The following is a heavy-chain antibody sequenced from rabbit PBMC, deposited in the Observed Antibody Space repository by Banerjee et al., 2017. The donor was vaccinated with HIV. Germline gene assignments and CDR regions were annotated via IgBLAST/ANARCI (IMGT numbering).Heavy chain of an antibody. Sequence: QSLVESGGGLVQPEGSLTLTCTASGFDLSSGYDMSWVRQAPGKGLEWIGYIYTSSSGSTYYASWAKGRFTISKTSSTTVTLQMTSLTAADTATYFCAREGAYLNILWGPGTLVT. CDR1: GFDLSSGYD. CDR3: AREGAYLNIL. CDR2: IYTSSSGST. V-gene: IGHV1S40*01. D-gene: IGHD6-1*01. J-gene: IGHJ4*01.